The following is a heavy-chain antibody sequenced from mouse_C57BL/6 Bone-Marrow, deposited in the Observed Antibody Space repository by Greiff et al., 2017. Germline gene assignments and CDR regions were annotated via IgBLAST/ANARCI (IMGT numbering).Heavy chain of an antibody. CDR1: GYTFTSYW. CDR2: IYPGSGST. J-gene: IGHJ1*03. D-gene: IGHD2-5*01. Sequence: VQLQQPGAELVKPGASVKMSCKASGYTFTSYWITWVKQRPGQGLEWIGDIYPGSGSTNCNEKFKSKATLNVDTSSSTAYMQLSILPSADSAVYYCASPCYSNYWYFDVWVTGTAVTVSS. CDR3: ASPCYSNYWYFDV. V-gene: IGHV1-55*01.